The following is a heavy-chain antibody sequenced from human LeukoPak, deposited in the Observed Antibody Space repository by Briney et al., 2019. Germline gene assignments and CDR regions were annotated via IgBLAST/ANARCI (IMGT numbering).Heavy chain of an antibody. CDR2: IIPIFGTA. CDR3: ARGRGPPYCSSTSCYTSFDY. Sequence: GASVKVSCKASGGTFSSYAISWVRQAPGQGLEWMGGIIPIFGTANYAQKFQGRVTITADESTSTAYMELSSLRSEDTAVYYCARGRGPPYCSSTSCYTSFDYWGQGTLVTVSS. CDR1: GGTFSSYA. V-gene: IGHV1-69*13. D-gene: IGHD2-2*02. J-gene: IGHJ4*02.